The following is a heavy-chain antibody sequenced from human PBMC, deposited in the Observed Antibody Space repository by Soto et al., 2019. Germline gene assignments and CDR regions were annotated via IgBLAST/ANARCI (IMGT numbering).Heavy chain of an antibody. D-gene: IGHD1-1*01. CDR2: IYYSGST. Sequence: QVQLQESGPGLVKPSETLSLTCTVSGGSISSYYWSWIRQPPGKGLEWIGYIYYSGSTNYNPSLKSRVTISVDTSKNQVSLKLSSVTAADTAVYYCARYNWGAMGAFDIRGQGTMVTVSS. CDR1: GGSISSYY. CDR3: ARYNWGAMGAFDI. V-gene: IGHV4-59*01. J-gene: IGHJ3*02.